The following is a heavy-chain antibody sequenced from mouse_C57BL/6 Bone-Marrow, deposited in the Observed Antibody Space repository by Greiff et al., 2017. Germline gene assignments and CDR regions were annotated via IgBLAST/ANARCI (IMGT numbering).Heavy chain of an antibody. J-gene: IGHJ1*03. CDR2: IYPGSGST. Sequence: VQLQQPGAELVKPGASVKMSCKASGYTFTSYWITWVKQRPGQGLEWIGDIYPGSGSTNYNEQFKSKATLTVDTSSSTAYMQLSSLTSKDSAVYYCARPYYSNYWYFDVWGTGTTVTVSS. D-gene: IGHD2-5*01. CDR1: GYTFTSYW. CDR3: ARPYYSNYWYFDV. V-gene: IGHV1-55*01.